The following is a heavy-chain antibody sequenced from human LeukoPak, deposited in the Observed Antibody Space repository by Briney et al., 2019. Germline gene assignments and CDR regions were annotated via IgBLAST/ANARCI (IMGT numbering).Heavy chain of an antibody. D-gene: IGHD1-1*01. J-gene: IGHJ4*02. CDR1: GGSFSGYY. V-gene: IGHV4-34*01. CDR2: INHSGST. Sequence: EPSETLSLTCAVYGGSFSGYYWSWIRQPPGKGLEWIGEINHSGSTNYNPSLKSRVTISVDTSKNQFSLKLSSVTAADTAVYYCARGGWNKFDYWGQGTLVTVSS. CDR3: ARGGWNKFDY.